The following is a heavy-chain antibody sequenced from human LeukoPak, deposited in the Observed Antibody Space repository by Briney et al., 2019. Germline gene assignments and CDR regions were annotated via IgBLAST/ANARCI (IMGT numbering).Heavy chain of an antibody. CDR3: ASPKYYDFWSGYYRDAFDI. CDR2: ISSSGSTI. J-gene: IGHJ3*02. CDR1: GFTFSDYY. Sequence: GGSLRLSCAASGFTFSDYYMSWIRQAPGKGLEWVSYISSSGSTIYYADSVKGRFTISRDNAKNSLYLQMNSLRAGDTAVYYCASPKYYDFWSGYYRDAFDIWGQGTMVTVSS. D-gene: IGHD3-3*01. V-gene: IGHV3-11*04.